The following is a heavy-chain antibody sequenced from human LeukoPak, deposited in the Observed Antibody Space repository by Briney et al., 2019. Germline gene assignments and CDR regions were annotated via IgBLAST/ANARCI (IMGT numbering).Heavy chain of an antibody. CDR1: GFTFSSYG. CDR2: IWYDGSNK. V-gene: IGHV3-33*06. J-gene: IGHJ6*03. Sequence: GGSLRLSCAASGFTFSSYGMHSVRQAPGKGLEWVAVIWYDGSNKYYADSVKGRFTISRDNSKNTLYLQMNSLRAEDTAVYYCAKEGQQQLVPNYYYMDVWGKGTTVTVSS. CDR3: AKEGQQQLVPNYYYMDV. D-gene: IGHD6-13*01.